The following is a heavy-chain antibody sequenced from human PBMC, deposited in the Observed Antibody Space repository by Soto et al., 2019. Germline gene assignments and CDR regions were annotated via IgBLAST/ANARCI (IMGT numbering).Heavy chain of an antibody. J-gene: IGHJ3*02. CDR2: VYYSGST. Sequence: SETLSLTCTVSGASISSSYWRWIRQSPGKRLEWIGYVYYSGSTKYNPSLKSRVTISVDTSKNQFSLKLSSVTAADTAVYYCARGYYDSNGQSNTFDIWGQGTMVTVSS. V-gene: IGHV4-59*01. CDR3: ARGYYDSNGQSNTFDI. CDR1: GASISSSY. D-gene: IGHD3-22*01.